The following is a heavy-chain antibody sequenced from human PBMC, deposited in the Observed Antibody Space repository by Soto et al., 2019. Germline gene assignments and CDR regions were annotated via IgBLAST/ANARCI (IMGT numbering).Heavy chain of an antibody. J-gene: IGHJ6*02. V-gene: IGHV3-30*18. CDR1: GFTFSSYG. Sequence: QVQLVESGGGVVQPGRSLRLSCAASGFTFSSYGMHWVRQAPGKGLEWVAVISYDGSNKYYADSVKGRFTISRDNSKNTLYLQMNSLRAEDTAVYYCAKDPVVAADYYYHGMDVWGQGTTVTVSS. D-gene: IGHD2-15*01. CDR2: ISYDGSNK. CDR3: AKDPVVAADYYYHGMDV.